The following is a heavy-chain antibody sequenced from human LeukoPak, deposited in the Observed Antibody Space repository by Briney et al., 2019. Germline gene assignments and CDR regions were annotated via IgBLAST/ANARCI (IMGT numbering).Heavy chain of an antibody. V-gene: IGHV3-74*01. J-gene: IGHJ5*02. D-gene: IGHD1-7*01. CDR1: GFTFSSYW. CDR2: INPDGSST. Sequence: GGSLRLSCEASGFTFSSYWMHRVRQPPGEGLLWVSRINPDGSSTSYADSVKGRFTISRDNAKNTLYLQMNSLRAEDTAVYYCAILTGTTEVPWGQGTLVTVSS. CDR3: AILTGTTEVP.